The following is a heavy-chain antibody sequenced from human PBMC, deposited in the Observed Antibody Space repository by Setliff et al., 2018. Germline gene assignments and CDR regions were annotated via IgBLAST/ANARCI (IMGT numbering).Heavy chain of an antibody. CDR1: GYTFFAYG. D-gene: IGHD4-17*01. Sequence: GASVKVTCKASGYTFFAYGINWVRQAPGQGLEWMGGISPYNSNTLYAQKFQGRVTMTTDTSTNTAYMELRSLRSDDTDMYYCARIDYGGNSVYFDYWGQGTLVTVSS. J-gene: IGHJ4*02. CDR3: ARIDYGGNSVYFDY. CDR2: ISPYNSNT. V-gene: IGHV1-18*01.